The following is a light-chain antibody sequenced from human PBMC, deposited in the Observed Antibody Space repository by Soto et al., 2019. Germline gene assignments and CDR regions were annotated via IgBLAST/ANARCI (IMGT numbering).Light chain of an antibody. CDR3: QHYNTWPWT. CDR2: GAS. CDR1: QSVNSN. V-gene: IGKV3-15*01. J-gene: IGKJ1*01. Sequence: EIVLTQSPATLSVSPGERATLSCWASQSVNSNLAWYQQKLGQAPRVLIYGASTRATGIPARFSGSGSETEFILTISSLQSEDSATYYCQHYNTWPWTFGQGTKVDIK.